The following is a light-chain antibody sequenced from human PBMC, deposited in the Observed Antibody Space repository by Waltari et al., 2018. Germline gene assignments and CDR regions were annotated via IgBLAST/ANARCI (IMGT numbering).Light chain of an antibody. CDR3: CSYAGRSTWV. Sequence: QSALTQPRSVSGSPGQSVTISCNGTNFDVGGYNYVSWYQQHPGKAPKLMIYNVNERLSGVPDRFSGSKSGNTASLTISGLQAEDEADYFCCSYAGRSTWVFGGGTKVTVL. CDR2: NVN. CDR1: NFDVGGYNY. J-gene: IGLJ3*02. V-gene: IGLV2-11*01.